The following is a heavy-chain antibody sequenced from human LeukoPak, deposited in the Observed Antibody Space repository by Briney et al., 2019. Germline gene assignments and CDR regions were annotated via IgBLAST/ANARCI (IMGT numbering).Heavy chain of an antibody. CDR2: INPNSGGT. V-gene: IGHV1-2*02. CDR3: ARETCRSTSCSSLDY. Sequence: ASVKVSCKASGYTFTGYYMHWVRQAPGQGLEWMGWINPNSGGTNYAQKFQGRVTMTRDTSISTAYMELSRLRSDDTAVYYCARETCRSTSCSSLDYWGQGTLVTVSS. J-gene: IGHJ4*02. D-gene: IGHD2-2*01. CDR1: GYTFTGYY.